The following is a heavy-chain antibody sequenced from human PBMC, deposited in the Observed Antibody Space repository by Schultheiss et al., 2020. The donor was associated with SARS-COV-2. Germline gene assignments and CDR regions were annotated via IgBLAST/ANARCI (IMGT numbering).Heavy chain of an antibody. CDR3: ARRKAVAED. V-gene: IGHV3-30*04. D-gene: IGHD6-19*01. Sequence: GGSLRLSCTASGFTFGDYAMSWFRQAPGKGLEWVAVIWYDGSNKYYADSVKGRFTISRDNSKNTLYLQMNSLRAEDTAVYYCARRKAVAEDWGQGTLVTVSS. CDR2: IWYDGSNK. CDR1: GFTFGDYA. J-gene: IGHJ4*02.